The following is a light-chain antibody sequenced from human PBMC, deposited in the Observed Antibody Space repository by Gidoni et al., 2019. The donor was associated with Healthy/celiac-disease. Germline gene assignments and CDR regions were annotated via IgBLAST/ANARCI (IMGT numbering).Light chain of an antibody. V-gene: IGKV3-15*01. CDR1: QSVSSN. CDR3: QQYNNWPSWT. J-gene: IGKJ1*01. CDR2: GAS. Sequence: EIVMTQSPATLSVSPGERATLSCRASQSVSSNLAWYQQKPGQAPRLLIYGASTRATGRPARFSGSGSGTELTLTISSLQSEDFAVYYCQQYNNWPSWTFXQXTKVXIK.